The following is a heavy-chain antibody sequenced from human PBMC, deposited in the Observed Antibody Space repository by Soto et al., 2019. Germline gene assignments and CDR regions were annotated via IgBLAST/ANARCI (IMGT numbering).Heavy chain of an antibody. D-gene: IGHD3-22*01. CDR1: GFTFSSYG. CDR3: AKDRDYYDSSGYSLPLDY. Sequence: GGSLRLSCAASGFTFSSYGMHWVRQAPGKGLEWVAVISYDGSNKYYADSVKGRFTISRDNSKNTLYLQMNSLRAEDTAVYYCAKDRDYYDSSGYSLPLDYWGQGTLVTVSS. CDR2: ISYDGSNK. J-gene: IGHJ4*02. V-gene: IGHV3-30*18.